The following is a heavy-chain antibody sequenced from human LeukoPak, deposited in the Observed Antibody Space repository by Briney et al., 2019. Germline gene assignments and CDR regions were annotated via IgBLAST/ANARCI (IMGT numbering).Heavy chain of an antibody. Sequence: QPGGSLRLSCAASGFTFSSYEMNWVRQAPGKGLGWVSYISSSGSTIYYADSVKGRFTISRDNAKNSLYLQMNSLRAEDTAVYYCARDGYDFWSGRKYYGMDVWGQGTTVTVSS. V-gene: IGHV3-48*03. CDR2: ISSSGSTI. J-gene: IGHJ6*02. D-gene: IGHD3-3*01. CDR1: GFTFSSYE. CDR3: ARDGYDFWSGRKYYGMDV.